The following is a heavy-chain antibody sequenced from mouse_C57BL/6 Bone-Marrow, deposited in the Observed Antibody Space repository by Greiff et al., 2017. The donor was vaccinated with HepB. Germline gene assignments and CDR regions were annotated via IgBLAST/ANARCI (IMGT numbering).Heavy chain of an antibody. J-gene: IGHJ2*01. V-gene: IGHV1-82*01. CDR1: GYAFSSSW. CDR2: IYPGDGDT. Sequence: VKLQQSGPELVKPGASVKISCKASGYAFSSSWMNWVKQRPGKGLEWIGRIYPGDGDTNYNGKFKGKATLTADKSSSTAYMQLSSLTSEDSAVYFCARWYYGNFAPWGQGTTLTVSS. CDR3: ARWYYGNFAP. D-gene: IGHD2-1*01.